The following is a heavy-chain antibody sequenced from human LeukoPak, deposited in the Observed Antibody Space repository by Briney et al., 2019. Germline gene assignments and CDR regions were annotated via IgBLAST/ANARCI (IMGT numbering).Heavy chain of an antibody. CDR2: IYYSGST. CDR3: AREVAEGYGYGSGSRFDY. J-gene: IGHJ4*02. Sequence: SETLTLTCTVSGGSISSGNYYWGWIRQPPGKGLEWIGSIYYSGSTNYNPSLKSRVTISVDTSKNQFSLKLSSVTAADTAVYYCAREVAEGYGYGSGSRFDYWGQGTLVTVSS. D-gene: IGHD3-10*01. CDR1: GGSISSGNYY. V-gene: IGHV4-39*07.